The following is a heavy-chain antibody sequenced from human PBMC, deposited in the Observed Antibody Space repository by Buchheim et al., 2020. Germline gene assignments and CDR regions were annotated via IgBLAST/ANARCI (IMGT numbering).Heavy chain of an antibody. CDR2: INSDGSTT. CDR1: GFTFSSNS. CDR3: ARVPSPSSSWYMGWFDP. J-gene: IGHJ5*02. D-gene: IGHD6-13*01. Sequence: EVQLLESGGALVQPGGSLRLSCAASGFTFSSNSMSWVRQAPGKGLVWVSRINSDGSTTNYADSVKGRFTISRDNAKNTLYLQMNSLRDEDTAVYYCARVPSPSSSWYMGWFDPWGQGTL. V-gene: IGHV3-74*02.